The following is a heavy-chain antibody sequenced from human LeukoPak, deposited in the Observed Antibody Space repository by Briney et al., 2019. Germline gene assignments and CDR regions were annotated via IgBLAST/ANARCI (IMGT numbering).Heavy chain of an antibody. CDR1: GFTFSSYE. J-gene: IGHJ4*02. Sequence: PGGSLRLSCAASGFTFSSYEMNWVRQAPGKGLEWVSYISSSGSTIYYADSVKGRFTISRDNAKNSLYLQMNSLRAEDTAVYYCARDIPSRAEYQLLKGPFDYWGQGTLVTVSS. CDR2: ISSSGSTI. D-gene: IGHD2-2*01. V-gene: IGHV3-48*03. CDR3: ARDIPSRAEYQLLKGPFDY.